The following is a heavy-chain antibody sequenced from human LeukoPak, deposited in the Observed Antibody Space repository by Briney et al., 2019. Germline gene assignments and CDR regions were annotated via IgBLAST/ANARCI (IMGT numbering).Heavy chain of an antibody. CDR1: GYTFTGYY. D-gene: IGHD2-2*01. J-gene: IGHJ5*02. CDR3: ARDPVVVVPAAMYAGWFDP. CDR2: ISAYNGNT. Sequence: GASVKVSCKASGYTFTGYYIHWVRQAPGQGLEWMGWISAYNGNTNYAQKLQGRVTMTTDTSTSTAYMELRSLRSDDTAVYYCARDPVVVVPAAMYAGWFDPWGQGTLVTVSS. V-gene: IGHV1-18*04.